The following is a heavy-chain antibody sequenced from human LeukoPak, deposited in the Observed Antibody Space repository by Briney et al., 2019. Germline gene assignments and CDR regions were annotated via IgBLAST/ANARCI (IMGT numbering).Heavy chain of an antibody. Sequence: GGSLRLSCAASGFTFSSYWMSWVRQAPGKGLEWVANIKQDGREKYYVDSVKGRFTISRDNAKNSLYLQMNSLRAEDTAVYYCARGQYSGYDFFDYWGQGTLVTVSS. J-gene: IGHJ4*02. V-gene: IGHV3-7*01. CDR2: IKQDGREK. D-gene: IGHD5-12*01. CDR3: ARGQYSGYDFFDY. CDR1: GFTFSSYW.